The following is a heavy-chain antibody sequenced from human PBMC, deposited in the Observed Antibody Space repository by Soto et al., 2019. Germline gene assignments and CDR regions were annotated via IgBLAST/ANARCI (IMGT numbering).Heavy chain of an antibody. D-gene: IGHD6-19*01. Sequence: GGSLRLSCAASGFTFDDYTMHRVRQAPGKGLEWVSLISWDGGSTYYADSVKGRFTISRDNSKNSLYLQMNSLRTEDTALYYCAKDTAVAGTDDAFDIWGQGTMVTVSS. J-gene: IGHJ3*02. CDR3: AKDTAVAGTDDAFDI. CDR2: ISWDGGST. V-gene: IGHV3-43*01. CDR1: GFTFDDYT.